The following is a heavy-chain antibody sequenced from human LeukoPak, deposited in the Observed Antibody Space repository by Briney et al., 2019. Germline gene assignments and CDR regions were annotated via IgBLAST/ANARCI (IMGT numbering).Heavy chain of an antibody. CDR3: AREKRRAWYFDL. J-gene: IGHJ2*01. CDR2: IKQDGSEK. V-gene: IGHV3-7*01. Sequence: GGSLRLSCAASGFTFSSYWMSWVRQAPGKGLEWVANIKQDGSEKYYVDSVKGRFTISRDNAKNSLYLQMNSLRAEDTAVYYCAREKRRAWYFDLWAVAPWSLSPQ. CDR1: GFTFSSYW.